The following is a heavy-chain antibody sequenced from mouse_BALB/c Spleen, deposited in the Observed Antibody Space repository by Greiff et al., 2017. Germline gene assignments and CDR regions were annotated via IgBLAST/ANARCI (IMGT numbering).Heavy chain of an antibody. D-gene: IGHD2-14*01. CDR1: GFTFSDYY. CDR2: ISDGGSYT. CDR3: ARDRVRRGYAMDY. J-gene: IGHJ4*01. Sequence: EVKLMESGGGLVKPGGSLKLSCAASGFTFSDYYMYWVRQTPEKRLEWVATISDGGSYTYYPDSVKGRFTISRDNAKNNLYLQMSSLKSEDTAMYYCARDRVRRGYAMDYWGQGTSVTVSS. V-gene: IGHV5-4*02.